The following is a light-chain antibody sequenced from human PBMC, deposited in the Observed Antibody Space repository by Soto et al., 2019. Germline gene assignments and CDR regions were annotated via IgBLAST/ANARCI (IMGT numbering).Light chain of an antibody. CDR3: QQVESYPLT. CDR2: VAS. J-gene: IGKJ5*01. Sequence: DIQMTQSPSSLSASVGDRVDITCRASQGISSYLAWYQQKPGKAPKLLMYVASTLQSGVPSRFRGSGSGTEFTLTISSLQPEDFATYYCQQVESYPLTFGQGTRLEIK. V-gene: IGKV1-9*01. CDR1: QGISSY.